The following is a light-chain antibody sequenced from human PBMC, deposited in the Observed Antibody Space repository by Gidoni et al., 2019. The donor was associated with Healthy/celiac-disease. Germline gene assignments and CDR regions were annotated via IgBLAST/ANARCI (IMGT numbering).Light chain of an antibody. CDR1: QSVSSN. CDR3: QQYNKWHHLIT. V-gene: IGKV3-15*01. CDR2: DAS. Sequence: IVMTQSPATLSVSPGQSATLSCRARQSVSSNLAWYQQKPGKAPRLLIYDASTRATGIPARISGSGYGTEFTLTISSLQSEDFAVYYCQQYNKWHHLITFGQGTRLEIK. J-gene: IGKJ5*01.